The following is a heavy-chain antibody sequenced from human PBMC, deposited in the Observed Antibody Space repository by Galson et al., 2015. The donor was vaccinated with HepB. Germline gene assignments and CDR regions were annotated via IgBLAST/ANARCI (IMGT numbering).Heavy chain of an antibody. J-gene: IGHJ4*02. Sequence: SLRLSCAASGFTFTSHSMNWVRQAPGKGLEWVSSISTSSTNKYYADSVKGRYTISRDNAKNSLYLQMNSLRADDTAVYYCARDSYVGYDGSGYELDYWGQGTLVTVSS. CDR2: ISTSSTNK. CDR1: GFTFTSHS. D-gene: IGHD3-22*01. CDR3: ARDSYVGYDGSGYELDY. V-gene: IGHV3-21*01.